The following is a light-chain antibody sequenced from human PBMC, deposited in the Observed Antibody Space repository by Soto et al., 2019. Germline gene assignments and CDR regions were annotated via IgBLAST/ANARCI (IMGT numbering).Light chain of an antibody. CDR2: KAS. Sequence: DIQMTQSPSTLSASVGDRVTITCRASQSISSWLAWYHQKPGKAPKLLIYKASCLESGVPSRLSGSGSGTEFTPTISSLQPDDFAAYYCQQYNSYSPVTFGGGTKVEIK. CDR1: QSISSW. J-gene: IGKJ4*01. CDR3: QQYNSYSPVT. V-gene: IGKV1-5*03.